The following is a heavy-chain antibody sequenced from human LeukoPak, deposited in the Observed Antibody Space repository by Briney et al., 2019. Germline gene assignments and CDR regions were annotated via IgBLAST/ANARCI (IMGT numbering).Heavy chain of an antibody. CDR2: IYHSGST. CDR3: ARDDESGSYGYNWFDP. CDR1: GYSVSSGYY. Sequence: RASETLSLTCSVSGYSVSSGYYWGWIRQSPGKGLEWIASIYHSGSTYYNPSLKSRVTISVDTSKNQFSLKLSSVTAADTAVYYCARDDESGSYGYNWFDPWGQGTLVTVSS. D-gene: IGHD1-26*01. V-gene: IGHV4-38-2*02. J-gene: IGHJ5*02.